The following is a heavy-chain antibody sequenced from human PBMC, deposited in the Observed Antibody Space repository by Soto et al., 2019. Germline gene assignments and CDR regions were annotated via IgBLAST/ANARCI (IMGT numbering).Heavy chain of an antibody. J-gene: IGHJ4*02. V-gene: IGHV3-30-3*01. CDR2: ISYDGSNK. CDR3: AESADYYDSSGYVN. D-gene: IGHD3-22*01. Sequence: QVQLVESGGGVVQPGRSLRLSCAASGFTFSSYAMHWVRQAPGKGLEWVAVISYDGSNKYYADSVKGRFTISRDNSKNTLYLQMKSLRAEDTAVYYCAESADYYDSSGYVNWGQGTLVTVSS. CDR1: GFTFSSYA.